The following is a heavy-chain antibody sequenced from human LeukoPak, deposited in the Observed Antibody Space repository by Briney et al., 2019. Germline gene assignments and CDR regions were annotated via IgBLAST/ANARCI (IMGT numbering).Heavy chain of an antibody. D-gene: IGHD3-22*01. V-gene: IGHV1-69*13. CDR3: ARDPLTYYYDSSNLRN. Sequence: ASVKVSCKASGYTFTSYGISWVRQAPGQGLEWMGGIIPIFGTANYAQKFQGRVTITADESTSTAYMELSSLRSEDTAVYYCARDPLTYYYDSSNLRNWGQGTLVTVSS. CDR1: GYTFTSYG. J-gene: IGHJ4*02. CDR2: IIPIFGTA.